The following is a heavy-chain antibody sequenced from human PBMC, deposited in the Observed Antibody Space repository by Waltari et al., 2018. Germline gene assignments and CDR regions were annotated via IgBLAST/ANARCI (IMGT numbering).Heavy chain of an antibody. D-gene: IGHD3-22*01. Sequence: QVQLQESGPGLVKPSETLSLTCAVSGYSISSGYYWGWIRQPPGKGLEWIGSIYHSGSTYYNPSLKSRVTISVDTAKNQFSRKLSSVTAADTAVYYCASAGLRRITMIVVVPLPVGAFDIWGQGTMVTVSS. CDR2: IYHSGST. V-gene: IGHV4-38-2*01. CDR1: GYSISSGYY. CDR3: ASAGLRRITMIVVVPLPVGAFDI. J-gene: IGHJ3*02.